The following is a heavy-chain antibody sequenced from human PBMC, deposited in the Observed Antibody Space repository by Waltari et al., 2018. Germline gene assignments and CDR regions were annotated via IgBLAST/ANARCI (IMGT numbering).Heavy chain of an antibody. CDR2: IIPIFGTA. CDR3: ARAPYYYGSGSYSYNWFDP. Sequence: GAEVKKPGSSVKVSCKASGGTFSSYAISWVRQAPGQGLEWMGGIIPIFGTANYAQKFQGRVTITTDESTSTAYMELSSLRSEDTAVYYCARAPYYYGSGSYSYNWFDPWGQGTLVTVSS. D-gene: IGHD3-10*01. V-gene: IGHV1-69*05. J-gene: IGHJ5*02. CDR1: GGTFSSYA.